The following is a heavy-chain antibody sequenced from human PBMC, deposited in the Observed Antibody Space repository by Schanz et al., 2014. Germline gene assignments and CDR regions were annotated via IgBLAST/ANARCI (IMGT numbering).Heavy chain of an antibody. CDR3: VRELSGGTFDY. CDR1: GYTFTSSG. Sequence: QVQLVQSGSEVKKPGSSVKVSCKASGYTFTSSGFSWMRQAPGQGLEWLGRFTHISQKFQGRVTMTRDTSSTTAYMELNSLRSDDTAVYYCVRELSGGTFDYWGQGALVTVSS. V-gene: IGHV1-2*06. CDR2: RFT. J-gene: IGHJ4*02. D-gene: IGHD1-1*01.